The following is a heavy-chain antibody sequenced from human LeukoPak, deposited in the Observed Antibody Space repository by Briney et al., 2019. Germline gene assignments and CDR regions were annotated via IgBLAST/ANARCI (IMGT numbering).Heavy chain of an antibody. V-gene: IGHV4-31*03. CDR2: IYYSGST. CDR1: GGSISSGGYS. J-gene: IGHJ4*02. D-gene: IGHD3-22*01. CDR3: AREPPYYYDSSGYSGRFDY. Sequence: SETLSLTCTVSGGSISSGGYSWSWIRQHPGKGLEWIGYIYYSGSTYYNPSLKSRVTISVDTSKNQFSLKLSSVTAADTAVYYCAREPPYYYDSSGYSGRFDYWGQGTLVTVSS.